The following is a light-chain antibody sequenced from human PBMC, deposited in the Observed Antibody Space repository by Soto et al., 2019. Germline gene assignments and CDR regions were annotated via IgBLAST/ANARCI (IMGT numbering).Light chain of an antibody. J-gene: IGLJ1*01. Sequence: QSVLTQPASVSGSPGQSITISCTGTSSDVGSYNYVSWFQHHPGKAPKLIIYEVNKRPSGISDRFSGSKSGNTASLTISGLQAEDEADYNCCSYAGTTISYVFGTGTKVTVL. CDR2: EVN. V-gene: IGLV2-23*02. CDR1: SSDVGSYNY. CDR3: CSYAGTTISYV.